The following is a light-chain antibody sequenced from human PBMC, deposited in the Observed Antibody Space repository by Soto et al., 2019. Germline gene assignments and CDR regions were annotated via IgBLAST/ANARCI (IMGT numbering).Light chain of an antibody. J-gene: IGKJ5*01. V-gene: IGKV3-20*01. Sequence: EIVLTQSPGTLSLSPGDRAALSCRASPRLSSSYLAWYQQKPGQAPRLLIYGASSRATGIPDRFSGSGSGTDFNLSISRLEPEDFAVYYCQQYGSSLSITFGQGTRLEIK. CDR1: PRLSSSY. CDR2: GAS. CDR3: QQYGSSLSIT.